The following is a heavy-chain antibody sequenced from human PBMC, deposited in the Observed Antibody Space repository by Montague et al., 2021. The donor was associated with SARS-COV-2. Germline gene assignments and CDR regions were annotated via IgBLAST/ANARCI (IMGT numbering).Heavy chain of an antibody. J-gene: IGHJ4*02. CDR2: IDFSGTT. V-gene: IGHV4-59*01. CDR3: ARDARGGDFGGY. Sequence: SETLSLTCTVSGDSISSYYWSWIRQSPGKGLEWIGKIDFSGTTNYNPSLKSRVTISVDTSKNQLSLQLSSVTAADAAVYYCARDARGGDFGGYWGQGILVTVSS. D-gene: IGHD2-21*02. CDR1: GDSISSYY.